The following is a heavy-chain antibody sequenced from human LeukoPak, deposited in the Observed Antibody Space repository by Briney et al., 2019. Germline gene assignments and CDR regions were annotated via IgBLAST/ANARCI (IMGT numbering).Heavy chain of an antibody. D-gene: IGHD3-22*01. CDR1: EFTFSSYS. V-gene: IGHV3-21*01. CDR2: ISSSSSYI. J-gene: IGHJ2*01. CDR3: ARGLYYYDSSGYYQLSWYFDL. Sequence: GGSLRLSCAASEFTFSSYSMNWVRQAPGKGLEWVSSISSSSSYIYYADSVKGRFTISGDNAKNSLYLQMNSLRAEDTAVYYCARGLYYYDSSGYYQLSWYFDLWGRGTLVTVSS.